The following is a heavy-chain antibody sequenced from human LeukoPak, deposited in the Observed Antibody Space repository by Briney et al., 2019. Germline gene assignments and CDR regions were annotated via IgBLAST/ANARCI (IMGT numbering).Heavy chain of an antibody. CDR1: GYTFTSYA. V-gene: IGHV1-3*01. Sequence: ASVKVSCKASGYTFTSYAMHWVRQAPGQRLEWMGWINAGNGNTKYSQKFQGRVTITRDTSASTAYMELSSLRSEDTAVYYCARDGSGFGELLYPRPYAFDIWGQGTMVTVSS. D-gene: IGHD3-10*01. J-gene: IGHJ3*02. CDR3: ARDGSGFGELLYPRPYAFDI. CDR2: INAGNGNT.